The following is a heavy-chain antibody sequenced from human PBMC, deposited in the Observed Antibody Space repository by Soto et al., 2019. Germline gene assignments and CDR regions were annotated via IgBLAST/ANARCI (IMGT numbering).Heavy chain of an antibody. CDR3: ARDHFYSDNWAFDY. CDR1: GDSITTNDW. V-gene: IGHV4-4*02. CDR2: IFHGGNI. J-gene: IGHJ4*02. D-gene: IGHD6-13*01. Sequence: PSETLSLTCTVSGDSITTNDWWNWVRQPPGKGLEWIGEIFHGGNINYNPTIKSRDTISIDKSKNQFTLNLTSVTAADTAIYYCARDHFYSDNWAFDYWGQGALVTVS.